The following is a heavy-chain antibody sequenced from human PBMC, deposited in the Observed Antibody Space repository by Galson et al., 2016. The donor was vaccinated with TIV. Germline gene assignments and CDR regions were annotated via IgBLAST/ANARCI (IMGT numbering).Heavy chain of an antibody. CDR2: ISYDGSSQ. J-gene: IGHJ1*01. V-gene: IGHV3-30*04. Sequence: SLRLSCAASGLVFSDYAMHWVRQAPGKGLEWVAVISYDGSSQYYANSVKGRFTVSRDDSKNTLFLQMNNLRVEDTAVYYCASHKLSGGTEEEEGEYFQHWGQGTLVTVS. D-gene: IGHD2-15*01. CDR1: GLVFSDYA. CDR3: ASHKLSGGTEEEEGEYFQH.